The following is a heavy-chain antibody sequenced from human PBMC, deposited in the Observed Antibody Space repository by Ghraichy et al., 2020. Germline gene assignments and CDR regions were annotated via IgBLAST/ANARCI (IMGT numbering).Heavy chain of an antibody. D-gene: IGHD2-21*02. V-gene: IGHV4-31*03. Sequence: SETLSLTCTVSGGSISSGGYYWSWIRQHPGKGLEWIGYIYYSGSTYYNPSLKSRVTISVDTSKNQFSLKLSSLTAADTAVYYCARVYKYCGGDCYGGYFDYWGQGTLVTVSS. J-gene: IGHJ4*02. CDR3: ARVYKYCGGDCYGGYFDY. CDR1: GGSISSGGYY. CDR2: IYYSGST.